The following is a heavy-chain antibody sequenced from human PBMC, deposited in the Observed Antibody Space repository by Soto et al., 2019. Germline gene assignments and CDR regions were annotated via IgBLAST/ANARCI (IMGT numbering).Heavy chain of an antibody. D-gene: IGHD3-9*01. V-gene: IGHV4-59*08. J-gene: IGHJ3*02. CDR1: GGPIRSFL. CDR2: IYYSGST. Sequence: FGAPSPPRTVFGGPIRSFLWGWIRQPPGKGLEWIGYIYYSGSTNYNPSLKSRVTISVDTSKNQFSLKLSSVTAADTAVYYCASLTDDAFDIWGQGTMVTVSS. CDR3: ASLTDDAFDI.